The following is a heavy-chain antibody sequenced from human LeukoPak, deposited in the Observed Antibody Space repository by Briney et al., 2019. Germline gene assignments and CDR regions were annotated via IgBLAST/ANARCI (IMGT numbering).Heavy chain of an antibody. CDR1: GFTFSSYS. J-gene: IGHJ4*02. D-gene: IGHD5-24*01. Sequence: GGSLRLSCAASGFTFSSYSMNWVRQAPGKGLEWVSSISSSSSYIYYADSVKGRFTISRDNAKNSLYLQMNSLRAEDTAVYYCARDQEDGYNHDYWGQGTLVTVSS. CDR2: ISSSSSYI. CDR3: ARDQEDGYNHDY. V-gene: IGHV3-21*01.